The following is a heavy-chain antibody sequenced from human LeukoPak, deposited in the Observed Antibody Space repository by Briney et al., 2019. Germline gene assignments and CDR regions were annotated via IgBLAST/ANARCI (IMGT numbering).Heavy chain of an antibody. J-gene: IGHJ4*02. CDR1: GGSFSGYY. Sequence: SGTLSLTCAVYGGSFSGYYWSWIRQPPGKGLEWIGEINHSGSTNYNPSLKSRVTISVDTSKNQFSLKLSSVTAADTAVYYCARGPESWGQGTLVTVSS. D-gene: IGHD5-24*01. V-gene: IGHV4-34*01. CDR2: INHSGST. CDR3: ARGPES.